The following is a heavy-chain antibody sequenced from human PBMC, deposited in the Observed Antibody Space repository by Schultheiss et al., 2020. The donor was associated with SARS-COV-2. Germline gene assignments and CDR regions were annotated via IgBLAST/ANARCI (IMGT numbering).Heavy chain of an antibody. V-gene: IGHV3-11*04. D-gene: IGHD3-3*01. CDR1: GFTFSDYY. J-gene: IGHJ4*02. CDR2: ISSSGSTI. CDR3: ARVFYGYDFWSGYYNPIDY. Sequence: GESLKISCAASGFTFSDYYMSWIRQAPGKGLEWVSYISSSGSTIYYADSVKGRFTISRDNAKNTLFLQMNSLRAEDTAVYYCARVFYGYDFWSGYYNPIDYWGQGTLVTVSS.